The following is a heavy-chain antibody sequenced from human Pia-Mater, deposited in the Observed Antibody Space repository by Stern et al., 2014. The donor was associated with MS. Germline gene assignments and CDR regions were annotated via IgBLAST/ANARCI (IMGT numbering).Heavy chain of an antibody. CDR2: SGSDGRT. J-gene: IGHJ4*02. Sequence: EVQLVQSGGGLVQPGGSLRLSCVASGFPFSSYAMIWVRQAPGKGLEYVSGSGSDGRTHYADSVKGRFTSSRDNSESTLYLQMNNLRVDDTAVYYCAKDLNNWSADYWGQGTLVTVSS. V-gene: IGHV3-23*04. D-gene: IGHD1-20*01. CDR3: AKDLNNWSADY. CDR1: GFPFSSYA.